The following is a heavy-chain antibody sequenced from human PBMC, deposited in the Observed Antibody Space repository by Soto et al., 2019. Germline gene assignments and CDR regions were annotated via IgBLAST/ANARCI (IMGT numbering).Heavy chain of an antibody. Sequence: PXESLKISFKGSGYSFVSYWIGWVRQMPGKGLEWMGIIYPGDSDTRYSPSFQGQVTISADKSITTVYLQWSSLKASDTAMYYCARTDGYEIEYWGQGTLVTVSS. CDR2: IYPGDSDT. J-gene: IGHJ4*02. V-gene: IGHV5-51*01. D-gene: IGHD5-12*01. CDR1: GYSFVSYW. CDR3: ARTDGYEIEY.